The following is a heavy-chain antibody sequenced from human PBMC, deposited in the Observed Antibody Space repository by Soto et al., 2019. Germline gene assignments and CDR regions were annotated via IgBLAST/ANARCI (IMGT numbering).Heavy chain of an antibody. D-gene: IGHD1-26*01. J-gene: IGHJ6*02. Sequence: QVQLVESGGGVVQPGRSLRLSCAASGFTFSSYGMHWVRQAPGKGLEWVAVISYDGSNKYYADSVKGRFTISRDNSKNTLYLQMNSLRAEDTAVYYCAKDVVVGATTGVGEYYYYYGMDVWGQGTTVTVSS. CDR3: AKDVVVGATTGVGEYYYYYGMDV. V-gene: IGHV3-30*18. CDR1: GFTFSSYG. CDR2: ISYDGSNK.